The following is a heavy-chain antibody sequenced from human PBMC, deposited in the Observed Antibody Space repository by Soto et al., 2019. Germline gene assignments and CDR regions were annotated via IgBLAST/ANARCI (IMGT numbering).Heavy chain of an antibody. D-gene: IGHD2-2*01. J-gene: IGHJ4*02. V-gene: IGHV3-30-3*01. CDR1: GFTFSSYA. Sequence: QVQLVESGGGEVQPGRSLRLSCAASGFTFSSYAMHWVRQAPGKGLEWVAVISYDGSNKYYADSVKGRFTISRDNSKNTLYLQMNSLRAEDTAVYYCARYVNSTSLDYWGQGTLVTVSS. CDR2: ISYDGSNK. CDR3: ARYVNSTSLDY.